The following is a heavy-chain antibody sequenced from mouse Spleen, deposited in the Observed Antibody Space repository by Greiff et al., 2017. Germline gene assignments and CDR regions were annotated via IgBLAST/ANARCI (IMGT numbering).Heavy chain of an antibody. CDR3: ARVSYYDSFDY. Sequence: EVKLVESEGGLVQPGSSMKLSCTASGFTFSDYYMAWVRQVPEKGLEWVANINYDGSSTYYLDSLKSRFIISRDNAKNILYLQMSSLKSEDTATYYCARVSYYDSFDYWGQGTTLTVSS. V-gene: IGHV5-16*01. J-gene: IGHJ2*01. CDR2: INYDGSST. CDR1: GFTFSDYY. D-gene: IGHD2-4*01.